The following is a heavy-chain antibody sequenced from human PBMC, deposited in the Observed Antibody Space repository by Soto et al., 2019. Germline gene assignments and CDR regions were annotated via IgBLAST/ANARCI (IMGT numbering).Heavy chain of an antibody. CDR2: INAGNGNT. V-gene: IGHV1-3*01. CDR1: GYTFTIYA. CDR3: ARDLGGWQDY. Sequence: ASVKVSCKASGYTFTIYAMHWVRQAPGQRLEWMGWINAGNGNTKYSQKFQGSVTITRDTSASTDYMELRSLRSEDTAVYYCARDLGGWQDYWGQGTLVTVSS. J-gene: IGHJ4*02. D-gene: IGHD2-15*01.